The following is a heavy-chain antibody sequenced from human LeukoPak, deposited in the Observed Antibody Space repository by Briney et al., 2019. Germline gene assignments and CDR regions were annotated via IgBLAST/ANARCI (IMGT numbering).Heavy chain of an antibody. V-gene: IGHV3-21*01. D-gene: IGHD1-26*01. CDR1: GFTFSSYN. Sequence: GGSLRLSCAASGFTFSSYNMNWVRQTPGQGLEWVSSITSGSSHIYYADSVKGRFTISGDNAKSSLYLQMNSLRAEDTAVYYCARDPYSGSYGADYYYYMDVWGKGTTVTISS. J-gene: IGHJ6*03. CDR3: ARDPYSGSYGADYYYYMDV. CDR2: ITSGSSHI.